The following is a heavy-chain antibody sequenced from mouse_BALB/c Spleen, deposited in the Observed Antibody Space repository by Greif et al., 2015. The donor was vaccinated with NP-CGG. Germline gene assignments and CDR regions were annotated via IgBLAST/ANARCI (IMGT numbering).Heavy chain of an antibody. Sequence: QVQLKQSGPGLVQPSQSLSITCTVSGFSLTSYGVHWVLQSPGKGLEWLGMIWSGGSTDYNAAFISRLSISKDNSKSQVFFKMNSLQANDTAIYYCARRNYGNYEAMDYWGQGTSVTVSS. CDR2: IWSGGST. CDR3: ARRNYGNYEAMDY. V-gene: IGHV2-2*02. CDR1: GFSLTSYG. J-gene: IGHJ4*01. D-gene: IGHD2-1*01.